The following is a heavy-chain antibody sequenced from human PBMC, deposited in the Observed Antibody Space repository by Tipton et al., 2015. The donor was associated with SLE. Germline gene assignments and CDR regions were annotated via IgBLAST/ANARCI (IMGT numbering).Heavy chain of an antibody. V-gene: IGHV3-66*02. J-gene: IGHJ4*02. Sequence: GSLRLSCAASGFTVSSNYMSWVRQAPGKGLEWVSVIYSGGRTYYADSVKGRFTISRDNSKNTLYLQMNSLRTEDTAAYYCARWNVAPRTSYFDYWGQGTLVTVSS. D-gene: IGHD6-6*01. CDR1: GFTVSSNY. CDR2: IYSGGRT. CDR3: ARWNVAPRTSYFDY.